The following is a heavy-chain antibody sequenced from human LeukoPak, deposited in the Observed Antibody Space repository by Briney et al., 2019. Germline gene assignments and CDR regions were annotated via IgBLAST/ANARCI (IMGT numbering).Heavy chain of an antibody. CDR2: INPSGGST. V-gene: IGHV1-46*01. CDR3: ATASSGSYYGGDYYFDY. J-gene: IGHJ4*02. CDR1: GYTFTSYY. D-gene: IGHD3-10*01. Sequence: ASVKVSCKASGYTFTSYYMHWVRQAPGQGLEWMGIINPSGGSTSYAQKFQGRGTMTRDTSTSTVYMELSSLRSEDTAVYYCATASSGSYYGGDYYFDYWGQGTLVTVSP.